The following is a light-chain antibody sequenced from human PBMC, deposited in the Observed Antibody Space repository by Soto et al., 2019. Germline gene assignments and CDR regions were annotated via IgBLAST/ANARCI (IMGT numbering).Light chain of an antibody. V-gene: IGLV1-51*01. CDR3: GTWDNSLTTVV. CDR1: SSNIGGNS. CDR2: DNS. J-gene: IGLJ2*01. Sequence: QSVMTQPPSVSAAPGQKVTISCSGSSSNIGGNSVSWYQQLPGTAPKLLIYDNSKRPSGIPDRFSGSKSGTSATLGITGLQTGDEADYYCGTWDNSLTTVVIGGGTKLTVL.